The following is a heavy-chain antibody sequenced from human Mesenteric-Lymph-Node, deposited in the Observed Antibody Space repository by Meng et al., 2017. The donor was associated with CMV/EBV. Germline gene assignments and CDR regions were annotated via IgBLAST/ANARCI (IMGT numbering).Heavy chain of an antibody. V-gene: IGHV6-1*01. J-gene: IGHJ4*02. CDR3: AYFGDLPPLW. D-gene: IGHD3-16*01. CDR1: GDSISSNNAA. CDR2: TYYRSESYH. Sequence: QIQVQESGPGMVKSSQTLSVTSTIYGDSISSNNAAWNWIRQSPSRGLEWLGRTYYRSESYHDYAVSVKSRISVNLDTSKNQLSLHLNFVTPEDTAVYYCAYFGDLPPLWWGQGTLVTVSS.